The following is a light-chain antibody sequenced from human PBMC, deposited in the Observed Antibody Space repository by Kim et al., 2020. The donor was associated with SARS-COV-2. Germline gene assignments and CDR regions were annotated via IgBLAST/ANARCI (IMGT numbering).Light chain of an antibody. CDR1: QDISNY. Sequence: DIQMTQSPSSLSASVRDRVTITCQASQDISNYLNWYQQKPGKAPKLLIYDASNLETGVPSRFSGSGSGTDFTFTISSLQPEDIATYYCQQYDNLRYTFGQGTKLEIK. CDR3: QQYDNLRYT. V-gene: IGKV1-33*01. CDR2: DAS. J-gene: IGKJ2*01.